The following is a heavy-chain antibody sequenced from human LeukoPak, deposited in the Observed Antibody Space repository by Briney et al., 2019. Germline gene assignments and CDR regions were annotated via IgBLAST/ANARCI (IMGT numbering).Heavy chain of an antibody. V-gene: IGHV1-8*01. Sequence: ASVKVSCKASGYTFTSYDINWVRQATGQGLEWMGWMNPNSGNTGYAQKFQGRVTMTRDTSISTAYMELSRLRSDDTAVYYCARDWRRITMVRGVIGYWGQGTLVTVSS. D-gene: IGHD3-10*01. J-gene: IGHJ4*02. CDR2: MNPNSGNT. CDR1: GYTFTSYD. CDR3: ARDWRRITMVRGVIGY.